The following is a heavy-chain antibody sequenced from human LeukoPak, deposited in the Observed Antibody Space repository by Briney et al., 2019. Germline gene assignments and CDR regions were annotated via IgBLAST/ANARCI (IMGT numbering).Heavy chain of an antibody. D-gene: IGHD3-3*01. V-gene: IGHV4-30-2*01. CDR2: IYHSGST. CDR3: AKGYDFWSGYYYYYYGMDV. Sequence: SETLSLTCAVSGGSISSGGYPWSWIRQPPGKGLEWIGYIYHSGSTYYNPSLKSRVTISVDRSRNQFSLKLSSVTAADTAVYYCAKGYDFWSGYYYYYYGMDVWGQGTTVTVSS. CDR1: GGSISSGGYP. J-gene: IGHJ6*02.